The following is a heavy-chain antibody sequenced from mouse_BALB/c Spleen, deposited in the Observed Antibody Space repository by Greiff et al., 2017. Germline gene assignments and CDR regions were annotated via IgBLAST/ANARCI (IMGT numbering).Heavy chain of an antibody. CDR1: GFTFSDYY. J-gene: IGHJ2*01. D-gene: IGHD2-14*01. CDR2: ISDGGSYT. V-gene: IGHV5-4*02. CDR3: ARSYRYDYFDY. Sequence: EVQVVESGGGLVKPGGSLKLSCAASGFTFSDYYMYWVRQTPEKRLEWVATISDGGSYTYYPDSVKGRFTISRDNAKNNLYLQMSSLKSEDTAMYYCARSYRYDYFDYWGQGTTLTVSS.